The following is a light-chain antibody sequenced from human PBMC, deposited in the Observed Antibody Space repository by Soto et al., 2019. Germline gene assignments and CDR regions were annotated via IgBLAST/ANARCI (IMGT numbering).Light chain of an antibody. Sequence: EIVLTQSPATLSLSPGERATLSCRASQSVNSDYFAWYQQRPGQPPRLLIYGASSRATGIPDRFSGSGSGTDFTLSISRLEPEDFAVYYCQQYKNWPHTFGQGTKVDIK. J-gene: IGKJ2*01. V-gene: IGKV3-20*01. CDR1: QSVNSDY. CDR2: GAS. CDR3: QQYKNWPHT.